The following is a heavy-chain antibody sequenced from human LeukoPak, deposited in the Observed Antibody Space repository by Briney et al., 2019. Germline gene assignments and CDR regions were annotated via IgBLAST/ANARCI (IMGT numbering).Heavy chain of an antibody. D-gene: IGHD3-3*01. V-gene: IGHV4-31*03. CDR1: GGSISSGGYY. Sequence: SETLSLTCTVSGGSISSGGYYWSWIRQHPGKGLEWIGYIYYSGSTYYNPSLMSRVTISVDTSKNQFSLKLSSVTAADTAVYYCATRGGAYYDFWSGYYTSGLDVWGQGTTVTVSS. CDR2: IYYSGST. CDR3: ATRGGAYYDFWSGYYTSGLDV. J-gene: IGHJ6*02.